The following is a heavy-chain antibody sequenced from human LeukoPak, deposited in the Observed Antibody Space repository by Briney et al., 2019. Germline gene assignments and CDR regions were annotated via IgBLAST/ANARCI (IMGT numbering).Heavy chain of an antibody. Sequence: SETLSLTCTVSGGSISSGDYYWSWIRQPPGKGLEWIVYIYYSGSTYYNPSLKSRVTISVDTSKNQFSLKLSSVTAADTAVYYCARGDQDYDYVWGSYITGYYFDYWGQGTLVTVSS. CDR3: ARGDQDYDYVWGSYITGYYFDY. D-gene: IGHD3-16*01. CDR2: IYYSGST. J-gene: IGHJ4*02. CDR1: GGSISSGDYY. V-gene: IGHV4-30-4*01.